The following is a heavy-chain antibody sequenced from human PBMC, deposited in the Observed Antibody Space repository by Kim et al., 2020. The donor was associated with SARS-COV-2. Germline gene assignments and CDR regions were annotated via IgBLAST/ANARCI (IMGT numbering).Heavy chain of an antibody. Sequence: ASVKVSCKVSGYTLTELSMHWVRQAPGKGLEWMGGFDPEDGETIYAQKFQGRVTMTEDTSTDTAYMELSSLRSEDTAVYYCATYSFGSGSYGIWGQGTMVTVSS. CDR3: ATYSFGSGSYGI. J-gene: IGHJ3*02. D-gene: IGHD1-26*01. CDR2: FDPEDGET. V-gene: IGHV1-24*01. CDR1: GYTLTELS.